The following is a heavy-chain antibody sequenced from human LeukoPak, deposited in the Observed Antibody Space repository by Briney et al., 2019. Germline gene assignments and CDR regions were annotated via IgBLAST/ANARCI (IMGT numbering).Heavy chain of an antibody. CDR2: ITAGGST. Sequence: PGGSLRLSCAASGFTFSSYAMTWVRQAPGKGLEWVSGITAGGSTYYADSVKGRFTLSRDNSKNTLYLQMNSLRAEDTAVYYCAKGLDDYGDYEGQFDYWGQGTLVTVSS. V-gene: IGHV3-23*01. CDR1: GFTFSSYA. D-gene: IGHD4-17*01. CDR3: AKGLDDYGDYEGQFDY. J-gene: IGHJ4*02.